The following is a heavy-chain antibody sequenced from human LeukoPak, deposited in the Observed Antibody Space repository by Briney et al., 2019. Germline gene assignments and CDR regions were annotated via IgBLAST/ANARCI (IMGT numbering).Heavy chain of an antibody. V-gene: IGHV3-30-3*01. D-gene: IGHD4-17*01. CDR2: ISYDGSNK. Sequence: GGSLRLSCAASGFTFSSYAIHWVRQAPGKGLEWVAVISYDGSNKYYADSVKGRFTISRDNSKNTLYLQMNSLRAEDTAVYYCARNYNKNYGDYAVYYYYYGMDVWGQGTTVTVSS. CDR1: GFTFSSYA. J-gene: IGHJ6*02. CDR3: ARNYNKNYGDYAVYYYYYGMDV.